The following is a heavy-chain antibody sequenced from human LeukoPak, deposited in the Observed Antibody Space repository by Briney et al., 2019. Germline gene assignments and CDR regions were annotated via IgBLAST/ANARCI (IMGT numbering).Heavy chain of an antibody. CDR1: GYSFAHYW. CDR3: ARQAHSGIYNYFDP. J-gene: IGHJ5*02. Sequence: GESLKISCQGSGYSFAHYWVGWVRQMPGRGLEWMGIVDPGDSDTRYSPSFRGQVTISVDRSINTAYLQWNSLKASDTAMYYCARQAHSGIYNYFDPWGQGTLVTVSS. CDR2: VDPGDSDT. D-gene: IGHD6-13*01. V-gene: IGHV5-51*01.